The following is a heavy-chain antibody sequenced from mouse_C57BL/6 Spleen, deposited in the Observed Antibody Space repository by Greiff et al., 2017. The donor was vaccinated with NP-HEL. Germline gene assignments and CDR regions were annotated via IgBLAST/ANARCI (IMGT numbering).Heavy chain of an antibody. V-gene: IGHV1-42*01. D-gene: IGHD1-1*02. CDR3: ARYGYFDY. CDR1: GYSFTGYY. Sequence: EVQGVESGPELVKPGASVKISCKASGYSFTGYYMNWVKQSPEKSLEWIGEINPSTGGTTYNQKFKAKATLTVDKSSSTAYMQLKSLTSEDSAVYYCARYGYFDYWGQGTTLTVSS. CDR2: INPSTGGT. J-gene: IGHJ2*01.